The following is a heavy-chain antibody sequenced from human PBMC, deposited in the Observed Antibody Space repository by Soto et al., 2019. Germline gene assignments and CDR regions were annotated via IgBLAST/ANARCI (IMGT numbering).Heavy chain of an antibody. CDR2: ISSSGSTI. Sequence: QVQLVESGGGLVKPGGSLRLSCAASGFTFSDYYMSWIRQAPGKGMEWVSCISSSGSTIYYADSVKGRFTISRDNAKNSLYLQMNSLRAEDTAVYYCARGPYDYVWGSDPPHFDYWGQGTLVTVSS. CDR3: ARGPYDYVWGSDPPHFDY. CDR1: GFTFSDYY. J-gene: IGHJ4*02. V-gene: IGHV3-11*01. D-gene: IGHD3-16*02.